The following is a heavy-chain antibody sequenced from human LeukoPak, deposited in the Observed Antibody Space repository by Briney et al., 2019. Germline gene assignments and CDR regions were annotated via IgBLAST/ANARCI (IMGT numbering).Heavy chain of an antibody. CDR1: GFTFSSYW. CDR3: ARERGFRGVTFFDP. CDR2: INSDGSIT. D-gene: IGHD3-10*01. J-gene: IGHJ5*02. V-gene: IGHV3-74*01. Sequence: GGSLRLSCVASGFTFSSYWMHWVRQAPGEGLVWVSRINSDGSITSYADSVKGRFTISRDNAKNTLFLQMNSLRAEDTAVYYCARERGFRGVTFFDPWGQGTLVTVSS.